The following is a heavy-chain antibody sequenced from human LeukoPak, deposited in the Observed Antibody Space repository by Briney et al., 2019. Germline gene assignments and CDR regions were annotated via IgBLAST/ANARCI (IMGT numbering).Heavy chain of an antibody. D-gene: IGHD6-19*01. CDR1: GYSFTTYW. J-gene: IGHJ6*02. Sequence: RGESLRISCKGSGYSFTTYWITWVRQMPGKGLEWIGRIDPGDSSINYSPSFQGHVTISADKSISTAYLQWSSLEASDTAIYYCAGPRHGDGSDWKYYYGMDVWGQGTTVTVSS. CDR2: IDPGDSSI. V-gene: IGHV5-10-1*01. CDR3: AGPRHGDGSDWKYYYGMDV.